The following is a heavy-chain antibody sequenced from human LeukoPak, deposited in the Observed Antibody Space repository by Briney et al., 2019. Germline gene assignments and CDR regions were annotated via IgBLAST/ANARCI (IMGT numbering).Heavy chain of an antibody. CDR3: ARKGYCTGGSCYVDY. D-gene: IGHD2-15*01. J-gene: IGHJ4*02. V-gene: IGHV4-59*01. Sequence: SETLSLTCTVSGGSISSYYWSWIRQPPGKGLEWIGYIYHSGGTKYNPSLKSRATISVDTSKNQFSLKLSSVTAADTAVYYCARKGYCTGGSCYVDYWGQGTLVTVSS. CDR2: IYHSGGT. CDR1: GGSISSYY.